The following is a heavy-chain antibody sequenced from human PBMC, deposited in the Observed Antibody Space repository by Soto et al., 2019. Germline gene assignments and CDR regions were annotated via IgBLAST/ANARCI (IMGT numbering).Heavy chain of an antibody. CDR2: ISGSDDST. J-gene: IGHJ4*02. D-gene: IGHD6-6*01. CDR1: GFTFSSYA. CDR3: AIRSSSSTFDY. V-gene: IGHV3-23*01. Sequence: EVQLLESGGGLVQPGESLRLSCAASGFTFSSYAMSWVRQAPGKGLEWVSVISGSDDSTYYADSVKGRFTISRDNSKNTLYLQMNSLRAAATAVYYCAIRSSSSTFDYWGQGTLVTVSS.